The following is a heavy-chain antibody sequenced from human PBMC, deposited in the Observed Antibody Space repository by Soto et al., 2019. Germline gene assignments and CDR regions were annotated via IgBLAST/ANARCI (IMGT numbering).Heavy chain of an antibody. CDR1: GYTFTSYG. CDR2: ISTNNGNT. Sequence: QVQLVQSGAEVKKPGASVKVSCKASGYTFTSYGISWVRQAPGQGLEWMGWISTNNGNTNYAQKLQGRVTMTTDPSTSTAYMELRSLRSDATAVYYCARVSSGWYYWFDPWGQGTLVTVSS. J-gene: IGHJ5*02. V-gene: IGHV1-18*01. D-gene: IGHD6-19*01. CDR3: ARVSSGWYYWFDP.